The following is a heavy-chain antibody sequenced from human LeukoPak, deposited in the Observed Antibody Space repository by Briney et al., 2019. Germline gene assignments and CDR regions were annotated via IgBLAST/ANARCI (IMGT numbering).Heavy chain of an antibody. D-gene: IGHD3-10*01. Sequence: SETLSLTCAVYGGSFSGYYWSWIRQPPGKGLEWIGKINHSGSTNYNPSLKSRVTISVDTSKNQFSLKLSSVTAADTAVYYYARDWPVEDGSGRPHFDYWGQGTLVTVSS. V-gene: IGHV4-34*01. CDR3: ARDWPVEDGSGRPHFDY. CDR2: INHSGST. J-gene: IGHJ4*02. CDR1: GGSFSGYY.